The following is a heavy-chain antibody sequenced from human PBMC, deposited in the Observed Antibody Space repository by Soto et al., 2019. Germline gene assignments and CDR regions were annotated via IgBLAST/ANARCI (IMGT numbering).Heavy chain of an antibody. CDR1: GASISSTDYY. CDR3: VRDGNPD. D-gene: IGHD2-15*01. Sequence: SETLSLTCTVSGASISSTDYYWGWIRQPPGKGLEWIGYMYYGGSTYHNPSLKSRVTISVDTSNNQFSLMLSSVTAADTAVYYCVRDGNPDWGQGTLVTV. CDR2: MYYGGST. J-gene: IGHJ4*02. V-gene: IGHV4-30-4*01.